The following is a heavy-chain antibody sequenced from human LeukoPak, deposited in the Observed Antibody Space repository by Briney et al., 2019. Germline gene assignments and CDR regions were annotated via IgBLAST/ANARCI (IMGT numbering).Heavy chain of an antibody. J-gene: IGHJ4*02. CDR2: ISYDGSNK. CDR1: GFTFSSYA. CDR3: AKSHANSGTYHSFFDY. Sequence: QPGRSLRLSCAASGFTFSSYAMHWVRQAPGKGLEWVAVISYDGSNKYYADSVKGRFTISRDNSKNTLFLQMNSLRPDDTAVYYCAKSHANSGTYHSFFDYWGQGTLVTVSS. V-gene: IGHV3-30-3*02. D-gene: IGHD1-26*01.